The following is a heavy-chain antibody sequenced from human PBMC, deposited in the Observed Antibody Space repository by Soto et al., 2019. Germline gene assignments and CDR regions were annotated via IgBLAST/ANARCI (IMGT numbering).Heavy chain of an antibody. D-gene: IGHD1-7*01. J-gene: IGHJ4*02. Sequence: PGGALRVPCSAAPFTHDRAGMSCVPQAPGKGPEWVSAISGSGDSTYYADSVKGRFTISRDSSNNTLYLQMNNLRADDTALYFCVKLRLELPYLDSWGLAALVTVSS. V-gene: IGHV3-23*01. CDR3: VKLRLELPYLDS. CDR1: PFTHDRAG. CDR2: ISGSGDST.